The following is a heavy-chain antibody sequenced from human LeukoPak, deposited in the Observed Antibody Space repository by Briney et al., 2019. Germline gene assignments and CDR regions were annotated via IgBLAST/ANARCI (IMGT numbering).Heavy chain of an antibody. CDR2: ISSSSSYI. Sequence: PGGSLRLSCAASGFTFSSYSMNWVRQAPGKGLEWVSSISSSSSYIYYADSVKGRFTISRDNAKNSLYLQMNSLRAEDTAVYYCARDVENCSGGSCYSRNWIDPWGQGTLVTVSS. CDR1: GFTFSSYS. J-gene: IGHJ5*02. D-gene: IGHD2-15*01. CDR3: ARDVENCSGGSCYSRNWIDP. V-gene: IGHV3-21*01.